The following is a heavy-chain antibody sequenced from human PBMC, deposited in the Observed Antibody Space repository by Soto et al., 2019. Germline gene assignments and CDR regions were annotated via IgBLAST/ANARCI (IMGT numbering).Heavy chain of an antibody. CDR3: ANSGPPMAVAGHPGGGYYFDY. D-gene: IGHD6-19*01. Sequence: QVQLVESGGGVVQPGRSLRLSCAASGFTFSSYGMHWVRQAPGKGLEWVAVISYDGSNKYYADSVKGRFTISRDNSKNTLYLQMNSLRAEDTAVYYCANSGPPMAVAGHPGGGYYFDYWGQGTLVTVSS. V-gene: IGHV3-30*18. CDR1: GFTFSSYG. J-gene: IGHJ4*02. CDR2: ISYDGSNK.